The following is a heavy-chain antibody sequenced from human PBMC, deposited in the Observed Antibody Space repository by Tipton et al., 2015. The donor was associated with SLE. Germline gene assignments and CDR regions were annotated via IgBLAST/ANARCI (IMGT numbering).Heavy chain of an antibody. CDR3: ARDLGEGDYYYYMDV. D-gene: IGHD3-10*01. V-gene: IGHV1-69*04. CDR1: GGTFSSYT. J-gene: IGHJ6*03. CDR2: IIPILGIA. Sequence: QSGAEVKKPGSSVKVSCKASGGTFSSYTISWVRQAPGQGLEWMGRIIPILGIANYAQKFQGRVTITADKSTSTAYMELSSLRSEDTAVYYCARDLGEGDYYYYMDVWGKGTTVTVSS.